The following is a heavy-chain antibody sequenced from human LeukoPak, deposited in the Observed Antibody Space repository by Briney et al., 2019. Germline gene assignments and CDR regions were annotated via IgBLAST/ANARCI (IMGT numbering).Heavy chain of an antibody. D-gene: IGHD1-26*01. V-gene: IGHV4-59*01. Sequence: SETLSLTCSVSGDSINNYYWNWIRQSPGKGLEWIGYVFYNGKTDYNPSLKSRVTISMDMSKNQFSLKLSSVTAADTAVYYCARAIRIVGATRFDYWGQGTLVTVSS. J-gene: IGHJ4*02. CDR2: VFYNGKT. CDR1: GDSINNYY. CDR3: ARAIRIVGATRFDY.